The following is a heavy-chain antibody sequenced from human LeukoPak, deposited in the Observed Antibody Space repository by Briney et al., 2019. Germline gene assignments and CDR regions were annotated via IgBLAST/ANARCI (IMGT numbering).Heavy chain of an antibody. Sequence: SETLSLTCDVSGGSISSYYWSWIRQPPGKGLEWIGYFSHSGGANYNPSLKSPVTISVDTSKNQFSLKVTSVTAADTAVYYCARGERMGGDYWGQGILVTVSS. CDR2: FSHSGGA. CDR1: GGSISSYY. D-gene: IGHD1-26*01. CDR3: ARGERMGGDY. V-gene: IGHV4-59*01. J-gene: IGHJ4*02.